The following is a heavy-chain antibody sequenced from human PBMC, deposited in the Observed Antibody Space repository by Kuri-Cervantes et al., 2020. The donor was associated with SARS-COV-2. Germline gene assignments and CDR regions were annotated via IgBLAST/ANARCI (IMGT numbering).Heavy chain of an antibody. Sequence: GESLKISCAASGFTFSSYAMHWVRQAPGKGLEWVAVISYDGSNKYYADSVKGRFTISRDNAKNSLYLQMNSLRDEDTAVYYCARDPDIVVVPAAFDYWGQGTRVTVSS. V-gene: IGHV3-30*04. CDR1: GFTFSSYA. J-gene: IGHJ4*02. D-gene: IGHD2-2*01. CDR3: ARDPDIVVVPAAFDY. CDR2: ISYDGSNK.